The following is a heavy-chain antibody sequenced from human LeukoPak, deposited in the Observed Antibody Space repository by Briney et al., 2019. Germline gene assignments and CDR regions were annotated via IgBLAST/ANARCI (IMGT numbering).Heavy chain of an antibody. D-gene: IGHD1-26*01. CDR2: ISSSSSYI. V-gene: IGHV3-21*01. CDR3: ARDMLATKVGATWNAFDI. J-gene: IGHJ3*02. CDR1: GFTFSSYS. Sequence: GGSLRLSCAASGFTFSSYSMSWVRQAPGKGLEWVSSISSSSSYIYYADSVKGRFTISRDNAKHSLYLQMNSLRAEDTAVYYCARDMLATKVGATWNAFDIWGQGTMVTVSS.